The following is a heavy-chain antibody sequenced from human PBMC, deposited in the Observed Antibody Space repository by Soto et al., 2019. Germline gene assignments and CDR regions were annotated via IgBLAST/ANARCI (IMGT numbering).Heavy chain of an antibody. D-gene: IGHD6-13*01. V-gene: IGHV1-69*12. Sequence: QVQLVQSGAEVKKPGSSVKVSCKAFGGTFSTYAVSWVRQAPGQGLEWVGGIIPSTGSTNHAQKFQGRVTIPADESTRTVYMELTSLRSDDPAVYYCARGGSSSDYWGQGTLVTVSS. J-gene: IGHJ4*02. CDR3: ARGGSSSDY. CDR1: GGTFSTYA. CDR2: IIPSTGST.